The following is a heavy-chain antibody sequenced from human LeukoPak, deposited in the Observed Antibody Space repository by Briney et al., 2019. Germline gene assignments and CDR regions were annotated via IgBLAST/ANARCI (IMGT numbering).Heavy chain of an antibody. CDR2: IYYSGST. CDR3: ARDTAAGSGGWFDP. Sequence: SQTLSLTCTVSGGSISSGGYYWSWIRQHPGKGLEWIGYIYYSGSTYYNPSLKSRVTISVDTSKNQFSLKLSSVTAADTAVYYCARDTAAGSGGWFDPWGQGTLVTVSS. J-gene: IGHJ5*02. CDR1: GGSISSGGYY. D-gene: IGHD6-13*01. V-gene: IGHV4-31*03.